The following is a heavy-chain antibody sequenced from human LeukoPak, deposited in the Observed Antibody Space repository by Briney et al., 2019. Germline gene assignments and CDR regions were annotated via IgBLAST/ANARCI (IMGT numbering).Heavy chain of an antibody. V-gene: IGHV1-46*01. CDR1: GYTFTSYG. CDR2: INPSGGST. CDR3: ARSRYSSGWYDY. Sequence: ASVKVSCKASGYTFTSYGISWVRQAPGQGLEWMGIINPSGGSTSYAQKFQGRVTMTRDTSTSTVYMELSSLRSEDTAVYYCARSRYSSGWYDYWGQGTLVTVSS. D-gene: IGHD6-19*01. J-gene: IGHJ4*02.